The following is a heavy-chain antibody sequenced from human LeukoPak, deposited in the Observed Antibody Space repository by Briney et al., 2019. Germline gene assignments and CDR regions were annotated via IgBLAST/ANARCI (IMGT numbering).Heavy chain of an antibody. D-gene: IGHD4-17*01. V-gene: IGHV3-30-3*01. Sequence: GRSLRLSCAASGFTFSSYAMHWVRQAPGKGLEWVAVISYDGSNKYYADSVKGRFTISRDNSKNTLYLQMDSLRAEDTAVYYCARDDYGDYVDYWGQGTLVTVSS. CDR2: ISYDGSNK. CDR1: GFTFSSYA. J-gene: IGHJ4*02. CDR3: ARDDYGDYVDY.